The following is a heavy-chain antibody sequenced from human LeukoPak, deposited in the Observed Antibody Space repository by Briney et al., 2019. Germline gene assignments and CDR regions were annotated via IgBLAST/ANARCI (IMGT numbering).Heavy chain of an antibody. CDR3: ARGRGSTSCLDY. J-gene: IGHJ4*02. CDR1: GGSFSGYY. CDR2: INHSGST. V-gene: IGHV4-34*01. Sequence: ASETLSLTCAVYGGSFSGYYWSWIRQPPGKGLEWIGEINHSGSTNYNPSLKSRVTISVDTSKNQFSLKLSSVTAADTAVYYCARGRGSTSCLDYWGQGTLVTVSS. D-gene: IGHD2-2*01.